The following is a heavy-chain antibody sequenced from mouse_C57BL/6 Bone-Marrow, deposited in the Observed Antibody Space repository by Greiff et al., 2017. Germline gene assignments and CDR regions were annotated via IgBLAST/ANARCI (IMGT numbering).Heavy chain of an antibody. J-gene: IGHJ3*01. Sequence: EVKLQESGAELVRPGASVKLSCTASGFNIKDDYMHWVKQRPEQGLEWIGWIDPENGDTEYASKFQGKATITGDTSSNTAYLQLSSLKSEDTAVYYCTTEGEGEFAYWGQGTLVTVSA. CDR2: IDPENGDT. CDR1: GFNIKDDY. CDR3: TTEGEGEFAY. V-gene: IGHV14-4*01.